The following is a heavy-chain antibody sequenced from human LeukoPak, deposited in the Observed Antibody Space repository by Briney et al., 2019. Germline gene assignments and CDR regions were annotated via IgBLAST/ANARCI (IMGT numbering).Heavy chain of an antibody. CDR1: GFSLNTRQMC. CDR3: ARMTPDSPSFDY. Sequence: SGPALVKPTQTLTLTCTFSGFSLNTRQMCVAWIRQPPVKALEWLARIDWDDDTFYSTSLKTRLSISKDTSKNQVVLTMTNMDPVDTGTYYCARMTPDSPSFDYWGQGTLVTVSS. CDR2: IDWDDDT. D-gene: IGHD1-14*01. V-gene: IGHV2-70*17. J-gene: IGHJ4*02.